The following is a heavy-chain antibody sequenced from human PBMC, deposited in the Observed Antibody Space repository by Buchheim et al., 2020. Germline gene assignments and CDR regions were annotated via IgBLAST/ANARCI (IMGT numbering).Heavy chain of an antibody. CDR2: IKSKTDGGTT. V-gene: IGHV3-15*01. D-gene: IGHD2-2*01. CDR1: GFTLSDHY. J-gene: IGHJ6*02. CDR3: TTDQLPSLYYYYGMDV. Sequence: EVQLVESGGGLVQPGGSLRLSCAASGFTLSDHYMDWVRQAPGKGLEWVGRIKSKTDGGTTDYAAPVKGRFTISRDDSKNTLYLQMNSLKTEDTAVYYCTTDQLPSLYYYYGMDVWGQGTT.